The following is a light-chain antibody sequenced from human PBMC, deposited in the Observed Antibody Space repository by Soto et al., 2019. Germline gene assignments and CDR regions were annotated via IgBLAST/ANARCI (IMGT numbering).Light chain of an antibody. CDR3: SSYTNTKPVV. V-gene: IGLV2-14*03. J-gene: IGLJ2*01. CDR2: NVN. CDR1: TSDVGGCDY. Sequence: QSALTQVASVSGSPGQSITISCTGTTSDVGGCDYVSWYQQHPGKAPKLMIYNVNYRPSGVSDRFSGSKSGDTASLTNSGLQDEDEANYYCSSYTNTKPVVFGGGTKLTVL.